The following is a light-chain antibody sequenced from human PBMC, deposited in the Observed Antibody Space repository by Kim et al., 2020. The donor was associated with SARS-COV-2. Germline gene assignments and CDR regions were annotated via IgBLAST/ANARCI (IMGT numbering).Light chain of an antibody. Sequence: DIQMTQSPSSLSASIGDRVTITCRASQGINNKLAWFQQKPGKVPKSLIYTASSLQSGVPSKFSGSGSGTDFTLTITSLQPEDSATYYCQQYKSDPYTFGGGTKLEI. CDR1: QGINNK. CDR3: QQYKSDPYT. CDR2: TAS. J-gene: IGKJ4*01. V-gene: IGKV1-16*02.